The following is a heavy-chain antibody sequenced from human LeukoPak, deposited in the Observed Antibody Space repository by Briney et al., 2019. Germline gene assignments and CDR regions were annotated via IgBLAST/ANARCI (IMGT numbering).Heavy chain of an antibody. CDR1: GGSISSSSYY. CDR3: AREGTSYSSSSLIDF. Sequence: SETLSLTCTVSGGSISSSSYYWGWIRQPPGKGLEWIGSIYYSGSTYYNPSLKSRVTISVDTSKNQFSLKLSSVTAADTAVYYCAREGTSYSSSSLIDFWGQGTLVTVSS. CDR2: IYYSGST. J-gene: IGHJ4*02. D-gene: IGHD6-6*01. V-gene: IGHV4-39*07.